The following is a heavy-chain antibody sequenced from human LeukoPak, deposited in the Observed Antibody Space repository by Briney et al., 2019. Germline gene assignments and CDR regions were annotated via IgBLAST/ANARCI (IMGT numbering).Heavy chain of an antibody. CDR2: IIPIFGTA. Sequence: SVKVSCKASGGTFSSYAISWVRQAPGQGLEWMGGIIPIFGTANYAQKFQGRVTITADESTSTAYMELSSLRSEDTAVYYCARARRITIFGVVIQYYYYGMDVWGQGTTVTVSS. CDR3: ARARRITIFGVVIQYYYYGMDV. D-gene: IGHD3-3*01. J-gene: IGHJ6*02. V-gene: IGHV1-69*13. CDR1: GGTFSSYA.